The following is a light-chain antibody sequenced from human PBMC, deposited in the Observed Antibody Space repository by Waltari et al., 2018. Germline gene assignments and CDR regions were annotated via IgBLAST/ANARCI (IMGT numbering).Light chain of an antibody. J-gene: IGLJ2*01. V-gene: IGLV2-11*01. CDR3: CSYAGSYTLV. CDR2: DVS. CDR1: SSDVGGYND. Sequence: QSALTQPRSVSGSPGQSVTIPCTVTSSDVGGYNDVSWYQQHPGKAPKLMIYDVSKRPSGVPDRFSGSKSGNTASLTISGLQAEDEADYYCCSYAGSYTLVFGGGTKLTVL.